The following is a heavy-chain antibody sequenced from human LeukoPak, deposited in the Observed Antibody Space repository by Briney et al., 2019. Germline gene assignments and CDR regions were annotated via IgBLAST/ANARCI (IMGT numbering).Heavy chain of an antibody. CDR3: ARLGDYVWGSYRYTGNWFDY. J-gene: IGHJ4*02. Sequence: SETLSLTCTVSGGSISSYYWSWIRQPAGKGLEWIGRIYTSGSTNYNPSLKSRVTMSVDTSNNQFSLKLSSVTAADTAMYYCARLGDYVWGSYRYTGNWFDYWGQGTLVTVSS. CDR2: IYTSGST. D-gene: IGHD3-16*02. CDR1: GGSISSYY. V-gene: IGHV4-4*07.